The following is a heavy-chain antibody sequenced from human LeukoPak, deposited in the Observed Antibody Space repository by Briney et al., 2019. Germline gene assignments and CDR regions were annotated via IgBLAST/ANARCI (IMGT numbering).Heavy chain of an antibody. CDR1: GYTFTRYG. CDR3: ARGHYYFDY. J-gene: IGHJ4*02. Sequence: ASVALCCNSFGYTFTRYGISWVRHAPGQGLERMGWISAYNGNTNYAQKLQGRVTMTTDTSTSTAYMELRSLRSDDTAVYYCARGHYYFDYWGQGTLVTVSS. CDR2: ISAYNGNT. V-gene: IGHV1-18*01.